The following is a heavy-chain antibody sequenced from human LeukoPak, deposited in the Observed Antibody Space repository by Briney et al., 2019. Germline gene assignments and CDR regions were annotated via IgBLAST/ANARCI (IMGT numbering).Heavy chain of an antibody. J-gene: IGHJ4*02. V-gene: IGHV3-33*01. CDR3: ATDRATQYFDY. D-gene: IGHD2-15*01. CDR1: GITFRNYG. CDR2: IWYDGSNK. Sequence: PGGPLRLSCAASGITFRNYGMHWVRQASGKGLEWVAVIWYDGSNKDYADSVKGRFTVSRDNSRNTLFLQMNSLRVEDTAVYYCATDRATQYFDYWGQGTLVSVPS.